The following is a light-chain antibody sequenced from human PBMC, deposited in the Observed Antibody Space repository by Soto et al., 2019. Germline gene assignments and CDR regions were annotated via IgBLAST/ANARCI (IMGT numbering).Light chain of an antibody. J-gene: IGKJ1*01. V-gene: IGKV3-15*01. CDR3: QQYNNWPPWT. CDR1: QSVSSN. Sequence: EIVMTQSPATLSVSPGERATLSCRASQSVSSNLAWYQQKPGQAPRLLIYGASTRATVIPARFSGSGSGTEFTFTISSLQSEDFAVYYCQQYNNWPPWTFGQGTKVEIK. CDR2: GAS.